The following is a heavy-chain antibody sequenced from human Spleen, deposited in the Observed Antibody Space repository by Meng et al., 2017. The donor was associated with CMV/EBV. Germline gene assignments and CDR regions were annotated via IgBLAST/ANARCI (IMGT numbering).Heavy chain of an antibody. D-gene: IGHD3-10*01. CDR2: TYYRSNWYH. J-gene: IGHJ4*02. CDR1: GDGVSSDSST. V-gene: IGHV6-1*01. Sequence: SQTLSLTCAISGDGVSSDSSTWNWIRQSPSRGLEWLGRTYYRSNWYHDYALSVKSRLTINPDTSKNQFSLQLNSVTPEDTAVYYCARDYPTGVSKIFDCWGQGILVTVSS. CDR3: ARDYPTGVSKIFDC.